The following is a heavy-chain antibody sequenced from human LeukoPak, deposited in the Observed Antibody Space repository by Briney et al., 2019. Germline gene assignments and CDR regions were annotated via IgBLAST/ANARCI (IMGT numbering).Heavy chain of an antibody. CDR2: IRSKAYGGTT. V-gene: IGHV3-49*04. CDR3: TRALTIFGVVIIGPFDY. CDR1: GFTFGDYA. D-gene: IGHD3-3*01. Sequence: PGGSLRLSCTASGFTFGDYAMSWVRQAPGKGLEWVGFIRSKAYGGTTEYAASVKGRFTISRDDSKSIAYLQMNSLKTEDTAVYYCTRALTIFGVVIIGPFDYWGQGTLVTVSS. J-gene: IGHJ4*02.